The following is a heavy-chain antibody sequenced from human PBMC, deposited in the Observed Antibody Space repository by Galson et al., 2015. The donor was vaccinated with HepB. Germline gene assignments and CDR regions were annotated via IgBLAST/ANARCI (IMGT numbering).Heavy chain of an antibody. CDR2: TYYRSKWYN. D-gene: IGHD2-8*02. V-gene: IGHV6-1*01. J-gene: IGHJ6*03. Sequence: CAISGDSVSSNSAAWNWIRQSPSRGLEWLGRTYYRSKWYNDYAVSVKSRITINPDTSKNQFSLQLNSVTPEDTAVYYCARDRYCTGGVCYRYYYYMDVWGKGTTVTVSS. CDR1: GDSVSSNSAA. CDR3: ARDRYCTGGVCYRYYYYMDV.